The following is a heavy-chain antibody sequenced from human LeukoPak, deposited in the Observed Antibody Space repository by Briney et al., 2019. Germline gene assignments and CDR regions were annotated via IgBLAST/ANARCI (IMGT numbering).Heavy chain of an antibody. Sequence: ASVKVSCKASQYTFTDYAVHWVRQAPGQRLEWMGWIDAGNGKTKYSQSFQGRVTIIRDTSATTAYMELSSLTSEDTAVYYCARDLEGVRFLEWLLPDPYYYGMDVWGQGTTVTVSS. V-gene: IGHV1-3*01. D-gene: IGHD3-3*01. CDR2: IDAGNGKT. CDR1: QYTFTDYA. CDR3: ARDLEGVRFLEWLLPDPYYYGMDV. J-gene: IGHJ6*02.